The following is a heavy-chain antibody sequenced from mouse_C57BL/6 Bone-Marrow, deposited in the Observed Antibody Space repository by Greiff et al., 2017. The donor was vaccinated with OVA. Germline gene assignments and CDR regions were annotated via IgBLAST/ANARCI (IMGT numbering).Heavy chain of an antibody. CDR3: ARSYITTVVHDY. CDR1: GYTFTDYY. D-gene: IGHD1-1*01. Sequence: QVQLQQSGAELVKPGASVKISCKASGYTFTDYYINWVKQRPGQGLEWIGVINPGSGGTNYNEKFKGKATLTADKSSSTAYMQLSSLTSEDSAVYFCARSYITTVVHDYWGQGTTLTVSS. V-gene: IGHV1-77*01. J-gene: IGHJ2*01. CDR2: INPGSGGT.